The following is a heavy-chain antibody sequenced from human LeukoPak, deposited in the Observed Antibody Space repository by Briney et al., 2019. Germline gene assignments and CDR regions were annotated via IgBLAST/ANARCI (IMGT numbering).Heavy chain of an antibody. D-gene: IGHD2-2*01. J-gene: IGHJ4*02. V-gene: IGHV1-18*01. CDR2: ISAYNGNT. Sequence: ASVKVSCKASGYTFTSYGISWVRQAPGQGLEWMGWISAYNGNTNYAQKLQGRVTMTRDMSTSTVYMELSSLRSEDTAVYYCAGGRTDIVVVPATLRNYYFDYWGQGTLVTVSS. CDR3: AGGRTDIVVVPATLRNYYFDY. CDR1: GYTFTSYG.